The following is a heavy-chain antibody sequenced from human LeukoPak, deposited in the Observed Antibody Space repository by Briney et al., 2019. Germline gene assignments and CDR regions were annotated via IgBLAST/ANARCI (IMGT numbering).Heavy chain of an antibody. D-gene: IGHD4-17*01. J-gene: IGHJ4*02. CDR2: ISDTGDST. CDR3: AKDPMTSVTTTAY. Sequence: GGSLRLSCTASGFTFSSYAMSWVRQAPGKGLEWVSSISDTGDSTYYADSVKGRFTISRDNSKNTLYLQMNSLRAEYTAVYYCAKDPMTSVTTTAYWGQGTLVTVSS. V-gene: IGHV3-23*01. CDR1: GFTFSSYA.